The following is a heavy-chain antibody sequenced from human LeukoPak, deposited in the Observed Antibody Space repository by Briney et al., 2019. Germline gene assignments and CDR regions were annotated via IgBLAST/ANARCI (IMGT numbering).Heavy chain of an antibody. D-gene: IGHD1-14*01. V-gene: IGHV3-23*01. J-gene: IGHJ4*02. CDR1: GFTFSSYG. Sequence: GGSLRLSCAASGFTFSSYGMSWVRQAPGKGLEWVSVISGSGDITYYTDSVKGRFTISRDNSKNTLYLQMNSLRAEDTAVYYCAKDRRHYFDYWGQGTLVTVSS. CDR2: ISGSGDIT. CDR3: AKDRRHYFDY.